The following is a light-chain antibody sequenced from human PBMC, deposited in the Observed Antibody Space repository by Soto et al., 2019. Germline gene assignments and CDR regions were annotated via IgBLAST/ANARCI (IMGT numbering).Light chain of an antibody. Sequence: DIQVTQSPSALSASVGDTVTITCRASQSVENWLAWYQQKLGQAPNVLIYRTSTLKSGVPPRFSGRGSGTEFTLTISSLQPEDSATYYCQQYGHYSRTFGQGTKVEIK. CDR1: QSVENW. V-gene: IGKV1-5*03. CDR3: QQYGHYSRT. J-gene: IGKJ1*01. CDR2: RTS.